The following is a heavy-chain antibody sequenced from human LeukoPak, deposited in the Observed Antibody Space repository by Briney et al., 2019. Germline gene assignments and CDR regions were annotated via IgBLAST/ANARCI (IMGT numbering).Heavy chain of an antibody. Sequence: SQTLSLTCTVSGGSISSGDYYWSWIRQPPGKGLEWIGYIYYSGSTYYNPSLKSRVTISVDTSKNQFSPKLSSVTAADTAVYYCARAGYDFWSGYPRYYFDYWGQGTLVTVSS. CDR2: IYYSGST. CDR1: GGSISSGDYY. V-gene: IGHV4-30-4*08. CDR3: ARAGYDFWSGYPRYYFDY. J-gene: IGHJ4*02. D-gene: IGHD3-3*01.